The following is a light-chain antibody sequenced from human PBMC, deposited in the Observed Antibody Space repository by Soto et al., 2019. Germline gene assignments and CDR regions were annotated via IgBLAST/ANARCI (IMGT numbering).Light chain of an antibody. V-gene: IGKV1-33*01. CDR2: DAS. CDR3: QQYDTLPPT. Sequence: DIQMTQSPSSLSASVGDRVTITCQASQDISNYLNWYQQKPGKAPKLLIYDASNLETGVPSRFSGSGSWTDFTFTISSLQPEDIATYYCQQYDTLPPTFGQGTKLEIK. CDR1: QDISNY. J-gene: IGKJ2*01.